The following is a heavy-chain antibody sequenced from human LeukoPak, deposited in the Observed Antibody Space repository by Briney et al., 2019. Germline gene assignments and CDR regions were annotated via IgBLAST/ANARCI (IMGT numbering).Heavy chain of an antibody. CDR1: GASINSHY. J-gene: IGHJ6*03. V-gene: IGHV4-4*07. Sequence: SETLSLTCSVSGASINSHYWSWLRQPAGRGLEWIGRVYVSGSTNYSPSLKSRLTMSVDKSKSQVSLNLSSVTAADTAVYYCARDFGSYSSSSDDYYYYMDVWGKGTTVTVSS. D-gene: IGHD6-6*01. CDR3: ARDFGSYSSSSDDYYYYMDV. CDR2: VYVSGST.